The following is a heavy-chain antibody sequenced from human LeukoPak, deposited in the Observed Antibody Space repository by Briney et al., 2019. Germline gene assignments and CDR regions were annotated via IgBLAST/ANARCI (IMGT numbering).Heavy chain of an antibody. CDR2: ISTYNGKA. CDR1: GYTFTMNG. V-gene: IGHV1-18*01. D-gene: IGHD2-15*01. Sequence: ASVKVSCKASGYTFTMNGISWVRQAPGQGLEWMGWISTYNGKANYAQRLQGRVTMTTDTSTNTAYMELRSLRSDDSAVYYCARMYCSRGSCYPLFYYYVLDVWGQGATVTVSS. J-gene: IGHJ6*02. CDR3: ARMYCSRGSCYPLFYYYVLDV.